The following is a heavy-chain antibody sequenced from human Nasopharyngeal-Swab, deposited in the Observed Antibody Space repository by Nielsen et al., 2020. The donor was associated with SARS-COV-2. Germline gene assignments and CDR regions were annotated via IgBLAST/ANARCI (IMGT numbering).Heavy chain of an antibody. CDR2: IYYSGST. CDR1: GGSISSSSYY. CDR3: ARCHFRYSGSYHMDV. V-gene: IGHV4-39*01. J-gene: IGHJ6*03. D-gene: IGHD1-26*01. Sequence: SETLSLTCTVSGGSISSSSYYWGWIRQPPGMGLEWIGSIYYSGSTYYNPSLKSRVTISVDTSKNQFSLKLSSVTAADTAVYYCARCHFRYSGSYHMDVWGKGTTVTVSS.